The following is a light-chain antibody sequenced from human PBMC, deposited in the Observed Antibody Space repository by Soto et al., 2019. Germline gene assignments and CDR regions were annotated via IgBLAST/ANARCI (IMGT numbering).Light chain of an antibody. CDR1: SSDVGGYNY. CDR3: SSYTGRSTPPYV. J-gene: IGLJ1*01. V-gene: IGLV2-14*01. Sequence: QSVLTQPASVSGSPGQSITISCTGTSSDVGGYNYVSWYQQHPGKAPKLMIYDVSNRPSGVSNRFSGSKSGNTASLTISGLQAEDEADYYCSSYTGRSTPPYVFGTGTKVTV. CDR2: DVS.